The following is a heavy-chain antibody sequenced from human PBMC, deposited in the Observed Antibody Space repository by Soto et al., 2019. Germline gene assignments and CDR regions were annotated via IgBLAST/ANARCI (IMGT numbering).Heavy chain of an antibody. CDR1: GFTFSSYT. CDR3: ARDAKTFVTVDYALYYYGMDV. Sequence: EVQLVESGGGLVKPGGSLRLSCAASGFTFSSYTMNWVRQAPGKGLEWVSSIISSGSYIYYADSVKGRFTISRDNAKNSLYLQMNSLRAEDTPLYYCARDAKTFVTVDYALYYYGMDVWGQGTTVTVSS. CDR2: IISSGSYI. V-gene: IGHV3-21*01. D-gene: IGHD4-17*01. J-gene: IGHJ6*02.